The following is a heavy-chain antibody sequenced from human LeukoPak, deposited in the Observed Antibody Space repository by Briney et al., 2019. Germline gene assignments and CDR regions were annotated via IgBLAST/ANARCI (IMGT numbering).Heavy chain of an antibody. Sequence: ASVKVSCKASGYTFSSCDINWVRQAAGQGLEWMGWMNPNSGHAGYTQKFQGRVTMTSDNAISTVYMEISSLRSDDAAVYYCARIKRIMEPGTVGLDSWGQGTLVTVSS. V-gene: IGHV1-8*01. J-gene: IGHJ4*02. D-gene: IGHD4-23*01. CDR2: MNPNSGHA. CDR3: ARIKRIMEPGTVGLDS. CDR1: GYTFSSCD.